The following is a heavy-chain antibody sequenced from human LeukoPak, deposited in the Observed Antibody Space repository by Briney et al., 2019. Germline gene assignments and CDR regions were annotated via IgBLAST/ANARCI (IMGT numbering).Heavy chain of an antibody. CDR3: ARGVPSYYLFSIESNFDY. CDR2: INPDSGAT. CDR1: GYTFTGYY. D-gene: IGHD3-10*01. J-gene: IGHJ4*02. Sequence: ASVKVSCKASGYTFTGYYMHWVRQAPGQGLEWMGWINPDSGATDYAQKFQGRVTMTRDTSITTAYMELNRLTSDDTAVYYCARGVPSYYLFSIESNFDYWGQGTLVTVSS. V-gene: IGHV1-2*02.